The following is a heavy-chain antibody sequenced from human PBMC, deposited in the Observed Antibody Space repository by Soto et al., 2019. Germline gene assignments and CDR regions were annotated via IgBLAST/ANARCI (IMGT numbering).Heavy chain of an antibody. CDR1: GYTFTSYG. CDR3: ARDLAAGLVDY. J-gene: IGHJ4*02. CDR2: ISAYNGNT. D-gene: IGHD6-19*01. V-gene: IGHV1-18*01. Sequence: QVQLVQSGAEMKKPGDAVKVSCKASGYTFTSYGISWVRQAPGQGLEWMGWISAYNGNTNYAQMLQVRVTMTTDTSTSTAYMELRSLTSDDTAVYYCARDLAAGLVDYWGQGTLVTVSS.